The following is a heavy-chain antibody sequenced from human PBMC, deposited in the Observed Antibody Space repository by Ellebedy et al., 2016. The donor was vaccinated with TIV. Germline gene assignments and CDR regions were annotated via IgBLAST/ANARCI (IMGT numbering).Heavy chain of an antibody. CDR2: ITSSVGYT. V-gene: IGHV3-11*06. CDR3: ARRHIGPEALGGMDV. J-gene: IGHJ6*02. Sequence: PGGSLRLSCAASGFTCSDFYMTWIRQAPGKGLEWVAYITSSVGYTNYADSVKGRFTTSRDNAKNALHLQMNSLRAEDTAVYYCARRHIGPEALGGMDVWGQGTTVTVSS. D-gene: IGHD2-2*01. CDR1: GFTCSDFY.